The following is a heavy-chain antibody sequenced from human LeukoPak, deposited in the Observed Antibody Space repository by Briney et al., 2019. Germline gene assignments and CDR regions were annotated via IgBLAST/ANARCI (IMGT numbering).Heavy chain of an antibody. Sequence: KPSETLSLTCTVSGYSISSGYYWGWIRQPPGKGLEWIGSIYHSGSTYYNPSLKSRVTISVDTSKNQFSLKLSSVTAADTAVYYCAREWPGAAAGPDYWGQGTLVTVSS. CDR2: IYHSGST. D-gene: IGHD6-13*01. CDR3: AREWPGAAAGPDY. J-gene: IGHJ4*02. CDR1: GYSISSGYY. V-gene: IGHV4-38-2*02.